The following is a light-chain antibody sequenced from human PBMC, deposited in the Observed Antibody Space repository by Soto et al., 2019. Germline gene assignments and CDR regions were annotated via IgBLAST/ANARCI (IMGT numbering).Light chain of an antibody. J-gene: IGKJ5*01. Sequence: ILMTQSPATLSVSPGERATLSCRASQSVSTYLAWYQQKPGQAPRLLIYDASNRATGIPARFSGSGSGTDFTLTISSLEPEDFAVYYCQQRSNWPPKITFGQGTRLEI. CDR2: DAS. V-gene: IGKV3-11*01. CDR1: QSVSTY. CDR3: QQRSNWPPKIT.